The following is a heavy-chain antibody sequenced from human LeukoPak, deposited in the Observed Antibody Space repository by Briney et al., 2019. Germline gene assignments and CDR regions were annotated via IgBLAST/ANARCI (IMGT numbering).Heavy chain of an antibody. CDR1: GYTFTGHA. Sequence: ASVKVSCKASGYTFTGHAMNWVRQAPGQGPEWMGYINTKTGNPTYAQGFTGRFVLSLDTSVSTAYLQISSLKPEDTGVYYCAKGGWVAVTGMDSWGQGTLVTVSS. CDR3: AKGGWVAVTGMDS. D-gene: IGHD6-19*01. V-gene: IGHV7-4-1*02. J-gene: IGHJ4*02. CDR2: INTKTGNP.